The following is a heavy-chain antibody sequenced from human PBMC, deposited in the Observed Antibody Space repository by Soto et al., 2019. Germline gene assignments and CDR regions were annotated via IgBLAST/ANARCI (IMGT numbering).Heavy chain of an antibody. D-gene: IGHD3-16*01. V-gene: IGHV4-34*01. CDR3: ARVDYIWGSYNRAGNDAFDI. CDR1: GGSFSGYY. Sequence: SETLSLTCAVYGGSFSGYYWSWIRQPPGKGLEWIGEINHSGSTNYNPSLKSRVTISVDTSKNQFSLKLSSVTAADTAVYYCARVDYIWGSYNRAGNDAFDIWGQGTMVTVSS. J-gene: IGHJ3*02. CDR2: INHSGST.